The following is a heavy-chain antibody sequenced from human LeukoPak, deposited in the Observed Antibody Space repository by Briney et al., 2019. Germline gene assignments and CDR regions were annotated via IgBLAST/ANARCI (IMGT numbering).Heavy chain of an antibody. CDR3: ARDFRGNAFDI. Sequence: GGSLRLSCAASGLTFSSYSMNWVRQAPGKGLEWVSSISSSSSYIYYADSVKGRFTISRDNAKNSLYLQMNSLRAEDTAVYYCARDFRGNAFDIWGQGTMVTVSS. V-gene: IGHV3-21*01. CDR2: ISSSSSYI. CDR1: GLTFSSYS. D-gene: IGHD3-16*01. J-gene: IGHJ3*02.